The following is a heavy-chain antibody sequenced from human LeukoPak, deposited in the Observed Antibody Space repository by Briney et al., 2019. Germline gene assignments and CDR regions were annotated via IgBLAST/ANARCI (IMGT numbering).Heavy chain of an antibody. D-gene: IGHD2-2*01. Sequence: GGSLRLSCAASGFTFSSYWMSWVRQAPGKGLEWVANIKQDGSEKYYVDSVKGRFTISRENAKNSLYLQMNSLRAEDTAVYYCARVRDLGYCSSTSCYARDAFDIWGQGTMVSVSS. V-gene: IGHV3-7*01. CDR2: IKQDGSEK. J-gene: IGHJ3*02. CDR1: GFTFSSYW. CDR3: ARVRDLGYCSSTSCYARDAFDI.